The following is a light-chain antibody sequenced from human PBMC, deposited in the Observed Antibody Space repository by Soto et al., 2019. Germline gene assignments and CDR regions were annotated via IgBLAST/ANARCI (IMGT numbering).Light chain of an antibody. CDR1: SSDVGGYNY. CDR3: SSYARSNAPVV. V-gene: IGLV2-14*03. CDR2: DVS. Sequence: QSVLTQPASVSGSPGQSITISCTGTSSDVGGYNYVSWYQQHPGKAPKLLIYDVSNRPSGVSNRFSGSKSGNTASLTISGLQAEDEADYYCSSYARSNAPVVFGGGTKLTVL. J-gene: IGLJ2*01.